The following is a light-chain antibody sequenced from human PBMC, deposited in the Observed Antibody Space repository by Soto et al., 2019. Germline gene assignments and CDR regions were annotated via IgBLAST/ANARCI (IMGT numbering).Light chain of an antibody. CDR2: DVS. CDR1: SSDVGGYNY. Sequence: QSALTQPASVSGSPGQSITISCTGTSSDVGGYNYVSWYQQHPGKAPKLMIYDVSNRPSGVYHRFSGSKSGNTSSLTISGLQAEDEADYYCSSYTGSSTEVFGTGTKVTVL. J-gene: IGLJ1*01. V-gene: IGLV2-14*01. CDR3: SSYTGSSTEV.